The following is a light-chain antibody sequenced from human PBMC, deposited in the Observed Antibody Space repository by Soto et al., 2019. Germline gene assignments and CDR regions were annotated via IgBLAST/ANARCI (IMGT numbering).Light chain of an antibody. CDR2: DAS. Sequence: EIVLTQSPATLSLSPGERATLSCRASQSVSSYLAWYQQKPGQAPRLLIYDASNRATGIPARFSGSGSGTDFTLTSSSLEPEDFAVYYCQQRSNWPPGLTFCGGTKVEIK. V-gene: IGKV3-11*01. J-gene: IGKJ4*01. CDR1: QSVSSY. CDR3: QQRSNWPPGLT.